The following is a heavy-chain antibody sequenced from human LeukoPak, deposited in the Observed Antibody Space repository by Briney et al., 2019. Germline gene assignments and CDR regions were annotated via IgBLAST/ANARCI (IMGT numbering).Heavy chain of an antibody. Sequence: PSETLSLTCTVSGGSISNYYWSWIRQPVGKGLEWIGRINTSGSTDYNPSLKSRVTMSVDTSKDQFSLNLRSLTAADTAVYYCARSRGTTLVTRFDYWGQGTLVTVSS. D-gene: IGHD5-18*01. CDR2: INTSGST. J-gene: IGHJ4*02. V-gene: IGHV4-4*07. CDR3: ARSRGTTLVTRFDY. CDR1: GGSISNYY.